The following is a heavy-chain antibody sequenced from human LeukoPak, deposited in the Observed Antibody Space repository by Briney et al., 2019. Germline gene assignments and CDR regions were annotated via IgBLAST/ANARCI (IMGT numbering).Heavy chain of an antibody. V-gene: IGHV4-59*08. J-gene: IGHJ4*02. CDR3: ARQVGSYSPFDY. CDR2: IYYSGST. CDR1: GGSISSYY. D-gene: IGHD1-26*01. Sequence: SETLSLTCTVSGGSISSYYWSWIRQPPGKGLEWIGYIYYSGSTSYNPSLKSRVTISVDTSKNQFSLKLSSVTAADTAVYYCARQVGSYSPFDYWGQGTLVTVSS.